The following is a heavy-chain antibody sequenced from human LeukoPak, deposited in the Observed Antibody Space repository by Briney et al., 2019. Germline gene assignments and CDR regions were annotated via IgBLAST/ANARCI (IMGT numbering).Heavy chain of an antibody. V-gene: IGHV4-34*01. Sequence: PSETLSLTCAVYGGSFSGYYWSWIRQPLGKGLEWIGEINHSGSTNYNPSLKSRVTISVDTSKNQFSLKLSSVTAADTAVYYCARGVGGGNKGYYFDYWGQGTLVTVSS. J-gene: IGHJ4*02. CDR1: GGSFSGYY. D-gene: IGHD1/OR15-1a*01. CDR2: INHSGST. CDR3: ARGVGGGNKGYYFDY.